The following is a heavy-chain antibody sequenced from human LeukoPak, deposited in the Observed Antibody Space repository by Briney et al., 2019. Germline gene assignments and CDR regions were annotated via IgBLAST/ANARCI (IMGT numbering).Heavy chain of an antibody. J-gene: IGHJ5*01. D-gene: IGHD2-2*01. Sequence: ASVTVSCKASGYTFTSYALHWVRPAPGQRLEWMGWINAGYGNTKYSQKFQGRVTITRDTSASTAYMELSSVRSEDTAVYYCARILLRYCSITSCSFGFWGQGTLVTVSS. CDR2: INAGYGNT. CDR3: ARILLRYCSITSCSFGF. V-gene: IGHV1-3*01. CDR1: GYTFTSYA.